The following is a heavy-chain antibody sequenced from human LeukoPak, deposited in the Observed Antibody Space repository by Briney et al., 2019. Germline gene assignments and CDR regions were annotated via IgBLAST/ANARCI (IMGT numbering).Heavy chain of an antibody. V-gene: IGHV5-51*01. CDR1: GYSFTSYW. CDR2: IYPGDSDT. CDR3: ARHREIQLRFLDPDYYYYMDV. D-gene: IGHD3-3*01. Sequence: GESLKISCKGSGYSFTSYWIGWVRQMPGKGLEWMGIIYPGDSDTRYSPSFQGQVTISADKSISTAYLQWSSLKASDTAMYYCARHREIQLRFLDPDYYYYMDVWGKGTTATVSS. J-gene: IGHJ6*03.